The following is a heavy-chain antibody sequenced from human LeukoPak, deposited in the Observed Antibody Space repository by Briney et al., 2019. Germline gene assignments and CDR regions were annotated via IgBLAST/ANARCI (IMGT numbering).Heavy chain of an antibody. CDR3: ARLYCTDSCYLDY. V-gene: IGHV4-61*02. CDR1: GGSISSGSYY. CDR2: IYSSGST. Sequence: PSETLSLTCTVSGGSISSGSYYWSWIRQPAGKGLEWIGRIYSSGSTKYNPSLKSRVTISVDTSKNQFSLKLSSVTAADTAMYYCARLYCTDSCYLDYWGQGTLVTVSS. J-gene: IGHJ4*02. D-gene: IGHD2-8*02.